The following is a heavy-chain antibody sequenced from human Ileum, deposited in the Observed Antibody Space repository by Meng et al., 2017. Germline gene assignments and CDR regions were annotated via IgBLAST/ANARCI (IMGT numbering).Heavy chain of an antibody. D-gene: IGHD6-13*01. CDR3: AREIAAPGLWYFDL. CDR1: GFTFSNYD. V-gene: IGHV3-13*01. Sequence: GGSLRLSCAASGFTFSNYDMHWVRQAPGKGLEWVSGISTVGGTNYPDSVKGRFTISRENAKNSLYLQMNSLTAGDTGVYYCAREIAAPGLWYFDLWGRGTLVTVSS. CDR2: ISTVGGT. J-gene: IGHJ2*01.